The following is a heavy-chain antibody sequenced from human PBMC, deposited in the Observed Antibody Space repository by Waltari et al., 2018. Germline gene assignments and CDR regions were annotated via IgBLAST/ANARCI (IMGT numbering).Heavy chain of an antibody. D-gene: IGHD2-21*01. CDR2: IIPIFGTA. CDR1: GGTFSRYA. J-gene: IGHJ4*02. V-gene: IGHV1-69*06. Sequence: QVQLVQSGAEVKKPGASVKVSCKASGGTFSRYAHRWVRQAPGPGLEWMGGIIPIFGTADYAQKFQGRVTITADKSTSTAYMELSSLRSEDTAVYYCALGEVVDKRYFDYWGQGTLVTVSS. CDR3: ALGEVVDKRYFDY.